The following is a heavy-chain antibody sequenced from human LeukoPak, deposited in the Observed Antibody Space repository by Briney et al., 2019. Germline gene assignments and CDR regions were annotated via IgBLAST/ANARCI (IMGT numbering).Heavy chain of an antibody. V-gene: IGHV1-3*01. Sequence: GSVKVSCKASGYTFTSYVVHWVRQTPGQRLEWMGWINAGNGDTKYSQSFQGGVTITRDASASTAYMEVSSLRSEDTTVYYCARSPRSGWYWDYWGQGTLVTVSS. CDR2: INAGNGDT. J-gene: IGHJ4*02. CDR3: ARSPRSGWYWDY. D-gene: IGHD6-19*01. CDR1: GYTFTSYV.